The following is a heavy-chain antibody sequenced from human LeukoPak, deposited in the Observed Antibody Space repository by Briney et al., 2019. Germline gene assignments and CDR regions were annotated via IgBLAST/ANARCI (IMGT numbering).Heavy chain of an antibody. J-gene: IGHJ3*02. CDR3: ARGRKGRVLLWFGEWTRGAFDI. D-gene: IGHD3-10*01. CDR2: IYYSGST. Sequence: PSETLSLTCTVSGGSISSSSYYWGWIRQPPGKGLEWIGSIYYSGSTYYNPSLKSRVTISVDTSKNQFSLKLSSVTAADTAVYYCARGRKGRVLLWFGEWTRGAFDIWGQGTMVTVSS. V-gene: IGHV4-39*07. CDR1: GGSISSSSYY.